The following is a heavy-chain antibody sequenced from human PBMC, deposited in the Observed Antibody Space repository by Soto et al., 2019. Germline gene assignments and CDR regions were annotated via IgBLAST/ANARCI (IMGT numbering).Heavy chain of an antibody. J-gene: IGHJ5*02. D-gene: IGHD3-10*01. CDR3: ARHRFGVASRGWFDP. CDR2: IYYSGST. Sequence: SETLSLTCSVAGGSISSYYLSWIRQPPGKGLEWIGYIYYSGSTNYNPSLKSRVTISVDTSKNQFSLKLSSVTAADTAVYSCARHRFGVASRGWFDPWGQGTLVTVSS. CDR1: GGSISSYY. V-gene: IGHV4-59*08.